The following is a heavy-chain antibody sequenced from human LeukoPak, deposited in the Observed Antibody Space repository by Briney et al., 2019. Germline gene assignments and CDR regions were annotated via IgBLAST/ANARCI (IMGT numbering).Heavy chain of an antibody. CDR3: ARAQGPFGSGKYYFDY. D-gene: IGHD3-10*01. CDR1: GYTFTGYY. CDR2: INPNSGGT. J-gene: IGHJ4*02. V-gene: IGHV1-2*02. Sequence: ASVKVSCKASGYTFTGYYMHWVRQAPGQGLEWMGWINPNSGGTNYAQKFQGRVTMTRDTSISTAYMELSRLRSDDTAVYYCARAQGPFGSGKYYFDYWGQGTLVTVSS.